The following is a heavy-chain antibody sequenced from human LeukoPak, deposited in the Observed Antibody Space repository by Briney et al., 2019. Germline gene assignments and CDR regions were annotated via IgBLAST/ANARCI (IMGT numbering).Heavy chain of an antibody. D-gene: IGHD2-2*01. J-gene: IGHJ4*02. CDR2: ISSASGSI. Sequence: PGGSLRLSCAASGFTFSSYSMNWVRQAPGKGLEWVSYISSASGSIYYADSVKGRFTISGDNAKNSLFLQMNSLRAEDTAVYYCARLPAYCSSTSCYYDYWGQGTLVTVSS. V-gene: IGHV3-48*04. CDR1: GFTFSSYS. CDR3: ARLPAYCSSTSCYYDY.